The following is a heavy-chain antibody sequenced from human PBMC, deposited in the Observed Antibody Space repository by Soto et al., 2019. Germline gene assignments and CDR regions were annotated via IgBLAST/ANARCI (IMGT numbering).Heavy chain of an antibody. V-gene: IGHV4-34*01. J-gene: IGHJ4*02. Sequence: PSETLSLTCAVYGGSLSGYYWNWIRQPPGKGLEWIGEINHSGSTNYNPSLKSRVTISVDTSKNQFSLKLSSVTAVDTAMYYCARRFGSSWTSFDYWGQGTLVTVSS. D-gene: IGHD6-13*01. CDR3: ARRFGSSWTSFDY. CDR1: GGSLSGYY. CDR2: INHSGST.